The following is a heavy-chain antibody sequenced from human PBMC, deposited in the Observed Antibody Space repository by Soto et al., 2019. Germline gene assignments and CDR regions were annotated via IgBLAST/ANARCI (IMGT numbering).Heavy chain of an antibody. CDR3: ARVPFEVRNHYYYHYYGMDV. D-gene: IGHD3-10*01. V-gene: IGHV3-13*01. J-gene: IGHJ6*02. Sequence: EVQLVESGGGLVQPGGSLRLSCAASGFTFSSYDMHWVRQATGKGLEWVSSIGTAGDTHYPDSVKGRFTISRENAKNSLFLQMNSLRAEDTAVYYCARVPFEVRNHYYYHYYGMDVWGQGTTVTVSS. CDR1: GFTFSSYD. CDR2: IGTAGDT.